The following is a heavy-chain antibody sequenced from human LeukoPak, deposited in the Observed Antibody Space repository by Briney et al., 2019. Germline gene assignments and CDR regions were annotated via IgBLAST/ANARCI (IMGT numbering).Heavy chain of an antibody. D-gene: IGHD3-10*02. Sequence: GGSLRLSCEASGFTFSSYEMNWVRQAPGKGLEWVSYISSSGSTIYYADSVKGRFTISRDNAKNSLYLKMNSLGAEDTAVYYCAELGITMIGGVWGKGTTVTISS. V-gene: IGHV3-48*03. CDR1: GFTFSSYE. CDR2: ISSSGSTI. J-gene: IGHJ6*04. CDR3: AELGITMIGGV.